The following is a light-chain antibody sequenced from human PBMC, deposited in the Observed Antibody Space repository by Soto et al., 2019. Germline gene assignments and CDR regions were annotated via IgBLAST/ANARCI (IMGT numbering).Light chain of an antibody. V-gene: IGKV3-20*01. Sequence: EIVLTQSPGTLSLSPGERATLSCRASQSVSSSYLAWFQQKPGQAPRLLIYGASGRATGIPDRFSGSGSGTDFTLTIRRLEPEDFAVYYCQLYGSSPLFTFAPRTNVDIK. CDR2: GAS. CDR3: QLYGSSPLFT. J-gene: IGKJ3*01. CDR1: QSVSSSY.